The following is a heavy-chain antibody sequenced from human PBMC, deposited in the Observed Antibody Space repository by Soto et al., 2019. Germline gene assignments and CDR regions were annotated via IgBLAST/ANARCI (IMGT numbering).Heavy chain of an antibody. CDR3: AKDRETSEEPTIIGSYYNGMEV. Sequence: EVQLVESGGNLVQPGGSLRLSCAASGFTFSAYALSWVRQAPGKGLEWVSIISGNGDNTYYADSVRGRLTISRDNFKNTLYLQIHSLRAEDTAVYFCAKDRETSEEPTIIGSYYNGMEVWGRGTTVTVSS. V-gene: IGHV3-23*04. J-gene: IGHJ6*02. D-gene: IGHD3-22*01. CDR1: GFTFSAYA. CDR2: ISGNGDNT.